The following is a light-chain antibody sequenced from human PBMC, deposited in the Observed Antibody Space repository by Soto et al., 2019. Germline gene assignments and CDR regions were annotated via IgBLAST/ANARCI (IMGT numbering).Light chain of an antibody. CDR1: QS. Sequence: EFVLTQSPGTLSLSPGERATRSCRASQSYQQKPGQAPRLLIHGASTRATGIPARFSGSGSGTEFTLTISSLQSEDFAVYYCQQRTNWRITFGQGTRLEIK. CDR2: GAS. CDR3: QQRTNWRIT. J-gene: IGKJ5*01. V-gene: IGKV3-15*01.